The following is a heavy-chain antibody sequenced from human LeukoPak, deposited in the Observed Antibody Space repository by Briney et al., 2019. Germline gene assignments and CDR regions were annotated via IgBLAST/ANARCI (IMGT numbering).Heavy chain of an antibody. Sequence: PGGSLRLSCVASGFTFSSYAMSWVRQAPGKGLEWVSAISGSGGSTYYADSVKGRFTISRDNSKNTLYLQMNSLRAEDMAVYYCAKDWGEWELPSDYWGQGTLVTVSS. CDR2: ISGSGGST. V-gene: IGHV3-23*01. J-gene: IGHJ4*02. D-gene: IGHD1-26*01. CDR1: GFTFSSYA. CDR3: AKDWGEWELPSDY.